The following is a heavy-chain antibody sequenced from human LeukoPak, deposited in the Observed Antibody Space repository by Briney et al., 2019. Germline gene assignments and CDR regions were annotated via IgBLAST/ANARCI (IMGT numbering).Heavy chain of an antibody. J-gene: IGHJ4*02. CDR3: AKDSGTVVTPTLDY. CDR1: GFIFSSFE. D-gene: IGHD4-23*01. Sequence: GGSLRLSCAASGFIFSSFEMSWVRQAPGKGLEWVSYISSTGNTIYYADSVKGRFTISRDNAKTSLYLQMNSLRAEDTAVYYCAKDSGTVVTPTLDYWGQGTLVTVSS. CDR2: ISSTGNTI. V-gene: IGHV3-48*03.